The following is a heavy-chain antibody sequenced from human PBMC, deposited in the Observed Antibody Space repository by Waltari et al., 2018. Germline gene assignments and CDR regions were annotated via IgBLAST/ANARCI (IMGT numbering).Heavy chain of an antibody. CDR2: IDPSDSYT. Sequence: EVQLVQSGAEVTKPGESLRISCTGSGYSFTSHRLTWVRQMPGKGLEWMGRIDPSDSYTNYSPSFQGHVTISADKSISTAYLQWSSLKASDTAMYYCARRRTTDRGGNWFDPWGQGTLVTVSS. J-gene: IGHJ5*02. CDR3: ARRRTTDRGGNWFDP. V-gene: IGHV5-10-1*01. CDR1: GYSFTSHR. D-gene: IGHD4-4*01.